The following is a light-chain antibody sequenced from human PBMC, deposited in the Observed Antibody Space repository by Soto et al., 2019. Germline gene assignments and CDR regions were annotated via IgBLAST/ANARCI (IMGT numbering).Light chain of an antibody. V-gene: IGKV3-11*01. J-gene: IGKJ4*01. CDR3: QQRSNSPFT. CDR1: QSVSSY. Sequence: EIVLTQSPATLSLSPGERATLSCRASQSVSSYLAWYQQKPGQAPRLLIYDASTRATGIPARFSGSGSGTDFTLTISSLEPEDFAVYYCQQRSNSPFTFGGGTKVEIK. CDR2: DAS.